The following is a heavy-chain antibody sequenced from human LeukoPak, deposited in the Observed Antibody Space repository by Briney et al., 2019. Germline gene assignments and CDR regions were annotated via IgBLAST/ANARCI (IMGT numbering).Heavy chain of an antibody. V-gene: IGHV3-23*01. J-gene: IGHJ5*02. D-gene: IGHD6-13*01. CDR1: GFDFSTYG. Sequence: GGSLRLSCAGSGFDFSTYGMTWVRQAPGKGLEWVSAISNSGDKTYYADSVKGRFTISRDNSKNALYLQMNSLRAEDTALYYCAKDALGGGFDPWGQGTLVTVSS. CDR2: ISNSGDKT. CDR3: AKDALGGGFDP.